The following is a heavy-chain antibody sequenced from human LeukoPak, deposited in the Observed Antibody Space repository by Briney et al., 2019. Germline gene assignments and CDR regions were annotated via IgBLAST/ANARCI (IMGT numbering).Heavy chain of an antibody. Sequence: GGSLRLSCAASGFTFSFYAMSWVRQAPGKGLEWVSAISDSGESTYYADSVKGRFTISRDNSKNTLHLQMKSLRAEDTAVYYCAKDQEGSSYGLFDYWGQGTLVTVSS. CDR3: AKDQEGSSYGLFDY. CDR1: GFTFSFYA. CDR2: ISDSGEST. D-gene: IGHD5-18*01. J-gene: IGHJ4*02. V-gene: IGHV3-23*01.